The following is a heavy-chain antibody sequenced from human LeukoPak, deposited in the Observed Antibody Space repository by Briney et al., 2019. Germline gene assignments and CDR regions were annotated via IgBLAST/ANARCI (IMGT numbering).Heavy chain of an antibody. D-gene: IGHD6-6*01. J-gene: IGHJ4*02. CDR3: ASFSSSIFDY. V-gene: IGHV4-30-2*01. CDR1: GGSISSGGYY. CDR2: IYHSGST. Sequence: PSETLSLTCTVSGGSISSGGYYWSWIRQPPGKGLEWIGYIYHSGSTYYNPSLKSRVTISVDRSKNQFSLKLSSVTAADTAVCYCASFSSSIFDYWGQGTLVTVSS.